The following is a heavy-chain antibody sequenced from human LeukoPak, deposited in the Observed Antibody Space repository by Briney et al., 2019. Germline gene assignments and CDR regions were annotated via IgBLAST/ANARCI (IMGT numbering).Heavy chain of an antibody. V-gene: IGHV4-34*01. J-gene: IGHJ4*03. CDR2: IDHRGSS. CDR3: ATRSSPLTPARCFDD. D-gene: IGHD6-6*01. CDR1: GESFSSYF. Sequence: SETLSLTCAVPGESFSSYFWSWIRQVPGKGLEWIGEIDHRGSSNYNPPLKSRATISVDTSKNHFSLSLTSVTAADTAVYYCATRSSPLTPARCFDDWGQGTVVTVSS.